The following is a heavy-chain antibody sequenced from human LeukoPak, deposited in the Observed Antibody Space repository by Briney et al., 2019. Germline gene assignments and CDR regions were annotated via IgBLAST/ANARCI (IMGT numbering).Heavy chain of an antibody. CDR2: ISSSGSTI. CDR3: ATASTVPAATFDP. J-gene: IGHJ5*02. V-gene: IGHV3-11*01. D-gene: IGHD2-2*01. Sequence: PGGSLRLSCAASGFTFSDYYMSWIRQAPGKGLEWDSYISSSGSTIYYADSVKGRFTISRDNAKNSLYLQMNSLRAEDTAVYYCATASTVPAATFDPWGQGTLVTVSS. CDR1: GFTFSDYY.